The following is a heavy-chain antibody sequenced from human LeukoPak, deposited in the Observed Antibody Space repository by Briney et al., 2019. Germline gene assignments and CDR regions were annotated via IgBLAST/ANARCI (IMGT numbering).Heavy chain of an antibody. CDR3: ARSGYCSGGSCYRGHGYNWFDP. CDR2: ISSSSSTI. J-gene: IGHJ5*02. V-gene: IGHV3-48*01. CDR1: GFTFSSYG. D-gene: IGHD2-15*01. Sequence: GGSLRLSCAASGFTFSSYGMYWVRQAPGKGLEWVSYISSSSSTIYYADSVKGRFTISRDNAKNSLYLQLNSLRAEDTAVYYCARSGYCSGGSCYRGHGYNWFDPWGQGTLVTVSS.